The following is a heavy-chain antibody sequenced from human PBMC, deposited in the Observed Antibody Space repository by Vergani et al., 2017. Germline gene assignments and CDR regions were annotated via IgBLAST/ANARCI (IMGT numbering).Heavy chain of an antibody. CDR2: ISGSGGST. Sequence: EVQLVESGGGLVQPGGSLRLSCAASGFTFSSYAMSWVRQAPGKGLEWVSAISGSGGSTYYADSVKGRFTISRDNSKNTLYLQMNSLRAEDTAVYYCAKDRFPDTAGGFGMDVWGQGTTVTVSS. J-gene: IGHJ6*02. CDR1: GFTFSSYA. D-gene: IGHD5-18*01. V-gene: IGHV3-23*04. CDR3: AKDRFPDTAGGFGMDV.